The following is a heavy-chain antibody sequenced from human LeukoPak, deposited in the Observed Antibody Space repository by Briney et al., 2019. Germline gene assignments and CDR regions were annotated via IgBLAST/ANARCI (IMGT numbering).Heavy chain of an antibody. Sequence: ASVKVSCKASGYTFTSYYMHWVRQAPGQGLEWMGIINPSGGSTSYAQKFQGRVTMTRDTSTSTAYMELSSLRSGDTAVYFCATLGATLDYWGQGTLVTVSS. J-gene: IGHJ4*02. V-gene: IGHV1-46*03. CDR3: ATLGATLDY. CDR1: GYTFTSYY. D-gene: IGHD1-26*01. CDR2: INPSGGST.